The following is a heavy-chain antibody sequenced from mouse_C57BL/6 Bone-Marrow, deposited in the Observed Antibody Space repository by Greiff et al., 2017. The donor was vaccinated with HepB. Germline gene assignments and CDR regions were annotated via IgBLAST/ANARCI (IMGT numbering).Heavy chain of an antibody. J-gene: IGHJ1*03. Sequence: EVKLQESGGGLVKPGGSLKLSCAASGFTFSSYAMSWVRQTPEKRLEWVATISDGGSYTYYPDNVKGRFTISRDNAKNNLYLQMSHLKSEDTAMYYCARDLYYSNFFWYFDVWGTGTTVTVSS. CDR1: GFTFSSYA. D-gene: IGHD2-5*01. CDR3: ARDLYYSNFFWYFDV. CDR2: ISDGGSYT. V-gene: IGHV5-4*01.